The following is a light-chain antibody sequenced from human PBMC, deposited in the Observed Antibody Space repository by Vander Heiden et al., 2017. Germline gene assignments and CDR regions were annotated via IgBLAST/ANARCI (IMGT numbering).Light chain of an antibody. CDR2: GNS. CDR1: CPHIRASYD. V-gene: IGLV1-40*01. Sequence: QSVLTQPPSVSGAPGQRVTITWTGSCPHIRASYDVHGDQQLPGTATKLLIYGNSNRPSGVPDRFSGSKSGTSASLAITGLQAEDEADYYCQSYDSSLSRVFGGGTKLTVL. J-gene: IGLJ2*01. CDR3: QSYDSSLSRV.